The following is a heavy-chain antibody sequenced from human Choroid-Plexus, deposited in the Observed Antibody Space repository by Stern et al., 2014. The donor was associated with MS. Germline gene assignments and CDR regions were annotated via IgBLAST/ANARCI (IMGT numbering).Heavy chain of an antibody. CDR2: INPKTGGT. D-gene: IGHD3-3*01. CDR3: ARDQRGITIFGVVTDYYYLGMDV. CDR1: GYIFTGYY. J-gene: IGHJ6*02. V-gene: IGHV1-2*02. Sequence: LVESGAEVKKPGASVKVSCKTSGYIFTGYYIHWVRQAPGQGLEWMAWINPKTGGTKYAQKFQGRVTMSRDTSISTAYVELSSLTSDDTAVYYCARDQRGITIFGVVTDYYYLGMDVWGQGTTVTVSS.